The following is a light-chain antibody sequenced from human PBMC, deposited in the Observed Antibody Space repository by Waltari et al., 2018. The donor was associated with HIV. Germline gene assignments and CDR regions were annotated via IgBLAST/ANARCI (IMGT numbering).Light chain of an antibody. Sequence: QSALTQPASVSGSPGQSITIPCTGTTRNIGDYNYVSWYQQHPGKAPKLIIYGVSNRPSGVSNRFSGSKSGNTASLTISGLQAEDEAAYYCSSYTSSSTLFGGGTKLTVL. CDR2: GVS. J-gene: IGLJ2*01. CDR3: SSYTSSSTL. CDR1: TRNIGDYNY. V-gene: IGLV2-14*03.